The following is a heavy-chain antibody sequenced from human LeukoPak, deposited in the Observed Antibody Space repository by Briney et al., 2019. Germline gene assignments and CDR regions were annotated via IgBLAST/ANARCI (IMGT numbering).Heavy chain of an antibody. Sequence: GGSLRLSCAASGFTFDDYGMSWVRQAPGKGLEWVSGINWNGGSTGYADSVKGRFTISRDNAKNSLYLQMNSLRAEDTALYYCARGRAGRGYSYVIYYYYMDVWGKGTTVTVSS. CDR2: INWNGGST. CDR1: GFTFDDYG. J-gene: IGHJ6*03. D-gene: IGHD5-18*01. CDR3: ARGRAGRGYSYVIYYYYMDV. V-gene: IGHV3-20*04.